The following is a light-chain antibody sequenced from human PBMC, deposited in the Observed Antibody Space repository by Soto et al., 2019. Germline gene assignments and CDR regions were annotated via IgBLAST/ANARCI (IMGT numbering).Light chain of an antibody. V-gene: IGKV1-33*01. CDR1: QVMKNY. CDR2: DAS. Sequence: DIPMTQSPSSLSASVGDRVTITCRASQVMKNYLNWYQHKPGKAPKLLIYDASFLETGVPSRFSGSGSGTDFTLTISSLQPEDIATYYCQQSDHVPFFGGGTKVEL. CDR3: QQSDHVPF. J-gene: IGKJ4*01.